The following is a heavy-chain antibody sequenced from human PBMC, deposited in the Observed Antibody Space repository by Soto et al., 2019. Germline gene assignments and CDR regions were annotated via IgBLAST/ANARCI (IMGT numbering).Heavy chain of an antibody. V-gene: IGHV1-69*01. D-gene: IGHD2-15*01. CDR3: VRELGYCGVGRGDYRWYFDL. CDR2: IIPIFGTA. Sequence: QVQLVQSGAEVKKPGSSVKVSCKASGGTFSSYAISWVRQAPGQGLEWMGGIIPIFGTANYAQKFQGRVTITADESTSEAYMELRSLRSEYTAVYYCVRELGYCGVGRGDYRWYFDLWGRGTLVTVSS. CDR1: GGTFSSYA. J-gene: IGHJ2*01.